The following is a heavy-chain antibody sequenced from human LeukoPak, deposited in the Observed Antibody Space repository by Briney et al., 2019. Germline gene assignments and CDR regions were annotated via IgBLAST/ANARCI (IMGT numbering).Heavy chain of an antibody. CDR3: ATDIVVVPAARGGFDY. CDR2: ISSSSSYI. D-gene: IGHD2-2*01. Sequence: GGSLRLSCAASGFTFSSYSMNWVRQAPGKGLEWVSSISSSSSYIYYADSVKGRFTISRDNAKNSLYLQMNGLRAEDTAVYYCATDIVVVPAARGGFDYWGQGTLVTVSS. J-gene: IGHJ4*02. V-gene: IGHV3-21*01. CDR1: GFTFSSYS.